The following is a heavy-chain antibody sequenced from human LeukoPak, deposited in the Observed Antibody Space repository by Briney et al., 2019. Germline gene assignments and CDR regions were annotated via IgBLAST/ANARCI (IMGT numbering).Heavy chain of an antibody. V-gene: IGHV1-3*01. D-gene: IGHD1-26*01. J-gene: IGHJ4*02. CDR2: FNAGNGNT. CDR3: ARDRWELLPLLDFDY. Sequence: ASVKVSCKASGYTFTSYAMHWLGRPPEQRLEGLVWFNAGNGNTKYSQKFQGRVTITRDTSASTAYMEMSSLRSEDTAVYYCARDRWELLPLLDFDYWGQGTLVAVSS. CDR1: GYTFTSYA.